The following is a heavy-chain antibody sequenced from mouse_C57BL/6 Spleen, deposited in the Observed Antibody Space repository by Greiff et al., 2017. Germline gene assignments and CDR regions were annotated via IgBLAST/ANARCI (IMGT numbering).Heavy chain of an antibody. CDR3: ARGVLREMDYFDY. CDR2: IYPGDGDT. J-gene: IGHJ2*01. V-gene: IGHV1-80*01. D-gene: IGHD2-14*01. Sequence: QLQQSGAELVKPGASVKISCKASGYAFSSYWMNWVKQRPGKGLEWIGQIYPGDGDTNYNGKFKGKATLTADKSSSTAYMQLSSLTSEDSAVYFCARGVLREMDYFDYWGQGTTLTVSS. CDR1: GYAFSSYW.